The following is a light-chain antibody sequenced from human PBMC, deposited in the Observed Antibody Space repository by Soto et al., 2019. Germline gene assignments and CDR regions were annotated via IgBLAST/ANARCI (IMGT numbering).Light chain of an antibody. CDR1: SSDVGGYNC. CDR3: GSYAGSNNWN. CDR2: EVS. Sequence: QSALTQPPSASGAPGLSVTISCTGTSSDVGGYNCVSWYQQHPGKAPKLMIDEVSERPLWVPDRSSGSKSGNTTSLTVSRLQAEDEADYYCGSYAGSNNWNFGTGTKLTVL. V-gene: IGLV2-8*01. J-gene: IGLJ1*01.